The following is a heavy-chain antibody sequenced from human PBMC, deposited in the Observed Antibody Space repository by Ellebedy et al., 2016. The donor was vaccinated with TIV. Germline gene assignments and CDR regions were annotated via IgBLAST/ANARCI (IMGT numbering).Heavy chain of an antibody. V-gene: IGHV3-23*01. CDR2: FSINGGTT. J-gene: IGHJ4*02. Sequence: PGGSLRLSCAASGFTFSTYPMSWVRQAPGKGLGWVSIFSINGGTTYYADFVKGRFTISRDSSKNTLFLQMSSLRAEATAVYFCARRSTDFAFDSWGQGTLVTVSS. D-gene: IGHD3/OR15-3a*01. CDR1: GFTFSTYP. CDR3: ARRSTDFAFDS.